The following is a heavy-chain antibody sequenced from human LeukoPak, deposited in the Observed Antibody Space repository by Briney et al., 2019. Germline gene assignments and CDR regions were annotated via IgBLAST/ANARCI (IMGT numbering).Heavy chain of an antibody. Sequence: SSETLSLTCTVSGGSIRSSYYYWGWIRQPPGKGLEWIGEINHSGSTNYNPSLKSRVTISVDTSKNQFSLKLSSVTAADTAVYYCARNKRNYYDSSGYYRNSLPFDPWGQGTLVTVSS. CDR1: GGSIRSSYYY. V-gene: IGHV4-39*07. J-gene: IGHJ5*02. D-gene: IGHD3-22*01. CDR3: ARNKRNYYDSSGYYRNSLPFDP. CDR2: INHSGST.